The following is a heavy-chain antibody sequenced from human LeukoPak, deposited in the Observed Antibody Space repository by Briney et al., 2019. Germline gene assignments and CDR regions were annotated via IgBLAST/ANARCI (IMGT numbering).Heavy chain of an antibody. V-gene: IGHV3-11*04. CDR3: ARDVPSTICSSTSCYYMDV. Sequence: GGSLRLSCAASGFTVSSNYMSWIRQAPGKGLEWVSYISSSGSTIYYADSVKGRFTISRDNAKNSLYLQMNSLRAEDTAVYYCARDVPSTICSSTSCYYMDVWGKGTTVTVSS. CDR2: ISSSGSTI. J-gene: IGHJ6*03. CDR1: GFTVSSNY. D-gene: IGHD2-2*01.